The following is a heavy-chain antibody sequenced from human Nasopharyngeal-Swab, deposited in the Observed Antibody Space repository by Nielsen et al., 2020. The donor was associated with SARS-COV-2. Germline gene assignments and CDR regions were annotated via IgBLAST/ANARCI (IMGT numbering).Heavy chain of an antibody. CDR3: ASSPYYYYGMDV. V-gene: IGHV3-66*01. Sequence: GRSLRLSCAASGFTVSINYMSWVRQAPGKGLEWVSVIYSGGSTYYADSVKGRFTISRDNSKNTLYLQMNSLRAEDTAVHYCASSPYYYYGMDVWGQGTTVTVSS. CDR1: GFTVSINY. CDR2: IYSGGST. J-gene: IGHJ6*02.